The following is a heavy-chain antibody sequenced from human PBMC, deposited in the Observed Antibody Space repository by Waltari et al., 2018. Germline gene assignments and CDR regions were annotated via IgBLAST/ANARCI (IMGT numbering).Heavy chain of an antibody. D-gene: IGHD1-26*01. CDR2: IYPGDSDT. V-gene: IGHV5-51*01. Sequence: EVQLVQSGAEVKKPGESLKISCKGSGYSFTSYWIGWVRQMPGKGLEWMGIIYPGDSDTIYSPSVQGQVTISADKSISTAYLQWSSLKASDTAMYYCARHVGGVGATRGVDYWGQGTLVTVSS. CDR3: ARHVGGVGATRGVDY. J-gene: IGHJ4*02. CDR1: GYSFTSYW.